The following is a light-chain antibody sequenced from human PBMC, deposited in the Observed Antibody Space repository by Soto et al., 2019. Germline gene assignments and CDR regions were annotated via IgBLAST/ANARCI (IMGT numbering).Light chain of an antibody. CDR2: EVF. CDR3: SSYTTPNTLYV. V-gene: IGLV2-14*01. Sequence: QSVLTQPASVSGSPGQSITIPCTGTNSDVGGYNYVSWYQHHPGKAPKLMIYEVFNRPSGVSSRFSGSKSGSTASLTISGLQAEDEADYYCSSYTTPNTLYVFGTGTKLTVL. CDR1: NSDVGGYNY. J-gene: IGLJ1*01.